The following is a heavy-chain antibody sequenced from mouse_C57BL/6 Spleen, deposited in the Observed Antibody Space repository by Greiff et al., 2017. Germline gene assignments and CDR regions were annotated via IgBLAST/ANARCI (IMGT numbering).Heavy chain of an antibody. Sequence: QVQLQQSGTELVKPGASVKLSCKASGYTFTSYWMHWVKQRPGQGLEWIGNINPSNGGTNYNEKFKGKATLTVDKSSSTAYRQLSSLASEDSAVYCCAPDLSGFAYWGQGTLVTVSA. V-gene: IGHV1-53*01. CDR3: APDLSGFAY. CDR2: INPSNGGT. CDR1: GYTFTSYW. J-gene: IGHJ3*01.